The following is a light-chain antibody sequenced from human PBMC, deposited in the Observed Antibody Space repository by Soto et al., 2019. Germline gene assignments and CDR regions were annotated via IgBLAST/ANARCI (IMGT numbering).Light chain of an antibody. CDR3: QSYDNYNSV. CDR2: DDN. Sequence: NFMLTQPHSVSESPVKTVTISCSRSSGSIATNYVQWYQQRPGSAPTTVIYDDNQRPSGVPDRFSGSIDSSSNSASLTISGLRTEDEADYYCQSYDNYNSVFGGGTQLTVL. V-gene: IGLV6-57*04. J-gene: IGLJ2*01. CDR1: SGSIATNY.